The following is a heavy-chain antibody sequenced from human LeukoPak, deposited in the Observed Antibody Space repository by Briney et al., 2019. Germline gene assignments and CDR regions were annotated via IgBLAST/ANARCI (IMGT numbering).Heavy chain of an antibody. CDR2: INHSGST. V-gene: IGHV4-34*01. D-gene: IGHD3-3*01. CDR1: GGSFSGYY. J-gene: IGHJ4*02. CDR3: ARAHYDFWSGHYFDY. Sequence: SGTLSLTCAVYGGSFSGYYWSWIRQPPGKGLEWIGEINHSGSTNYNPSLKSRVTISVDTSKNQFSLKLSSVTAADTAVYYCARAHYDFWSGHYFDYWGQGTLVTVSS.